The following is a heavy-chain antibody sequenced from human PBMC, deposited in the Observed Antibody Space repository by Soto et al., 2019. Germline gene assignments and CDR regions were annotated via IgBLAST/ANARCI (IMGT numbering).Heavy chain of an antibody. CDR3: ARSGGTYSNWFGP. V-gene: IGHV3-30-3*01. J-gene: IGHJ5*02. CDR1: GLTFSTYG. CDR2: ISYDGSNK. D-gene: IGHD1-26*01. Sequence: QVQLVESGGGVVQPGGSLRLSCAASGLTFSTYGLHWVRQAPGKGLEWVALISYDGSNKFYADSVKGRFTISRDNSKNTLYLQMSSLRADDTALYYCARSGGTYSNWFGPWGQGTLVTVSS.